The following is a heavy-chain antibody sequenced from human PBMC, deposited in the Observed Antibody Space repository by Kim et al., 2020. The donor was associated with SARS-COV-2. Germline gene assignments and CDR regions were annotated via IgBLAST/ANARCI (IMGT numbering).Heavy chain of an antibody. J-gene: IGHJ4*02. D-gene: IGHD6-13*01. Sequence: GGSLRLSCAASGFTFSSYAMSWVRQAPGKGLEWVSAISGSGGSTYYADSVKGRFTISRDNSKNTLYLQMNSLRAEDTAVYYCAKERDSSSWYLSPSYFDYWGQGTLVTVSS. V-gene: IGHV3-23*01. CDR2: ISGSGGST. CDR3: AKERDSSSWYLSPSYFDY. CDR1: GFTFSSYA.